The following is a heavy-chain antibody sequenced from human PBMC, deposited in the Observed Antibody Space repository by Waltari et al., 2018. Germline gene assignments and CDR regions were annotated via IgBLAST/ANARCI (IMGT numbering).Heavy chain of an antibody. CDR2: SIPIFGTA. V-gene: IGHV1-69*06. CDR3: ARDLPYGSGTYYNSPAGF. J-gene: IGHJ4*02. Sequence: QVQLVQSGAEVKKPGSSVKVSCKASGGTFSSYTITWVRQAPGQGLEWMGGSIPIFGTAKYERKLQGRVTITADKSTSTAYRELSSLRFDDTAMYFCARDLPYGSGTYYNSPAGFWGQGTLVTVSS. CDR1: GGTFSSYT. D-gene: IGHD3-10*01.